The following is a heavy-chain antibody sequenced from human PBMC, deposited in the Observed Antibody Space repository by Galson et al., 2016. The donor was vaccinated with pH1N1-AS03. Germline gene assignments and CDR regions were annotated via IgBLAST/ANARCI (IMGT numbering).Heavy chain of an antibody. J-gene: IGHJ5*02. CDR2: VSTNGRRT. CDR1: GFTFSGDA. CDR3: AKGGIYNREGLGGS. D-gene: IGHD2/OR15-2a*01. V-gene: IGHV3-23*01. Sequence: SLRLSCAASGFTFSGDAMNWVRQDPGKGLEWVSGVSTNGRRTFHADSVKGRFTISSDTSKNTLYLQMDSLRVEDAAVYYCAKGGIYNREGLGGSWGQGTLVAVSS.